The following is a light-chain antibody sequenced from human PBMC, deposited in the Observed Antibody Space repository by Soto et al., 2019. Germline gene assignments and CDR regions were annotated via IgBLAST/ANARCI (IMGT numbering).Light chain of an antibody. V-gene: IGLV2-14*01. Sequence: QSVLTQPASVSGSPGQSITISCTGTSSDVGGYNYVSWYQQHPGKAPKLMIYDVSNRPSGVSNRFSGSKSGNTASLTISGLQAEYEAEYYCSSYTSSSSYVFGTGTKLTVL. CDR1: SSDVGGYNY. J-gene: IGLJ1*01. CDR2: DVS. CDR3: SSYTSSSSYV.